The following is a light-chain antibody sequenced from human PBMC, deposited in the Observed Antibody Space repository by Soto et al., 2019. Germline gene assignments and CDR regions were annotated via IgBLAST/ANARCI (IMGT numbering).Light chain of an antibody. J-gene: IGKJ2*01. CDR3: QHSYSTPPYT. V-gene: IGKV1-39*01. CDR2: AAS. CDR1: QNIRKD. Sequence: DVQMTQSPSSLSAFVGDRVTITCRASQNIRKDLYWYQQKPGKAPTLLIYAASNLQGGVPSRFSGSGSGTEFTLTISSLQPEDFATYYWQHSYSTPPYTFGQGTRMEIK.